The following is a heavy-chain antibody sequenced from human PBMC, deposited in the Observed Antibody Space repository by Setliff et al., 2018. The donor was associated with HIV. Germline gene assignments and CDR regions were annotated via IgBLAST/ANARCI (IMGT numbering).Heavy chain of an antibody. Sequence: PSETLSLTCTVSGDSISNYYWNWIRQPAGKGLEWLGRIYTSGNTNYNPSLKSRVIMSVDMSKNQFSLKLSSVTAADTAVYYCARHLRWELPYYFDYWGQGTLVTV. J-gene: IGHJ4*02. CDR2: IYTSGNT. CDR3: ARHLRWELPYYFDY. D-gene: IGHD1-26*01. V-gene: IGHV4-4*07. CDR1: GDSISNYY.